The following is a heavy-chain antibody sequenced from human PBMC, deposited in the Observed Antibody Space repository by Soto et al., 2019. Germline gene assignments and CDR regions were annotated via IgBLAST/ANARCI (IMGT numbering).Heavy chain of an antibody. J-gene: IGHJ4*02. CDR2: VYSSGST. D-gene: IGHD1-26*01. V-gene: IGHV4-39*01. Sequence: PSETLSLTCTVSGGSVSSSSYYWGWVRQPPGKGLEWIGSVYSSGSTYYNPSRASRVTISVYKSKNQFSLKWLSWPAADRAFYSGGKWEGLPKLRYYFNYGGRGPPPPVSS. CDR3: GKWEGLPKLRYYFNY. CDR1: GGSVSSSSYY.